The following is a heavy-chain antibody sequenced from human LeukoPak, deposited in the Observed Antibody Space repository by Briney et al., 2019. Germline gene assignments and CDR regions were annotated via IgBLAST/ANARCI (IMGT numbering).Heavy chain of an antibody. V-gene: IGHV4-4*02. CDR1: GFTFSSYSM. J-gene: IGHJ6*03. D-gene: IGHD3-3*01. CDR2: IYHSGST. CDR3: ARTIFGVVMKPNYYYYMDV. Sequence: GSLRLSCAASGFTFSSYSMNWVRQPPGKGLEWIGEIYHSGSTNYNPSLKSRVTISVGKSKNQFSLKLSSVTAADTAVYYCARTIFGVVMKPNYYYYMDVWGKGTTVTVSS.